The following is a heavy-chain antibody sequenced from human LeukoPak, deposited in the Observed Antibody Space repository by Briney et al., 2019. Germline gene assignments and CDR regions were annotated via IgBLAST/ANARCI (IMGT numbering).Heavy chain of an antibody. CDR3: ARGGPATSIPGAFDI. J-gene: IGHJ3*02. V-gene: IGHV4-4*07. D-gene: IGHD1-26*01. CDR1: GGSISSYY. Sequence: SETLSLTCTVSGGSISSYYWSWIRQPAGKGLEWTGRIYTSGSTNYNPSLKSRVTMSVDTSKNQFSLKLSSVTAADTAVYYCARGGPATSIPGAFDIWGQGTMVTVSS. CDR2: IYTSGST.